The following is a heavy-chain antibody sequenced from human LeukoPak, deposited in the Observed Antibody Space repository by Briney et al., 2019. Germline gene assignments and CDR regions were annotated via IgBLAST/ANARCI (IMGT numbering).Heavy chain of an antibody. V-gene: IGHV3-21*04. CDR1: GFTFSSYS. Sequence: GGSLRLSCAASGFTFSSYSMNWVRQAPGKGLEWVSSISSSSSYIYYADSVKGRFTISRDNAKNSLYLQMNSLRAEDTAVYYCARVSSMIVVVISDSYYYYYMDVWGKGTTVTISS. J-gene: IGHJ6*03. D-gene: IGHD3-22*01. CDR2: ISSSSSYI. CDR3: ARVSSMIVVVISDSYYYYYMDV.